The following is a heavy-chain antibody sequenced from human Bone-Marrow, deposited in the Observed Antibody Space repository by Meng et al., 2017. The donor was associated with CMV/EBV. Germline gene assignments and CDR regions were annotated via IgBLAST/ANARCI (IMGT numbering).Heavy chain of an antibody. D-gene: IGHD6-13*01. CDR3: ARACGSSSSYYFDL. V-gene: IGHV6-1*01. Sequence: SQILSLTFAISGDSVSSNSAAWNWIRQSPSRGLEWLGRTYYRSKWYNDYAVSVKSRITINPDTSKNQFYLQLNSVTPDDTAVYYCARACGSSSSYYFDLWGQGTLVTVSS. CDR1: GDSVSSNSAA. CDR2: TYYRSKWYN. J-gene: IGHJ4*02.